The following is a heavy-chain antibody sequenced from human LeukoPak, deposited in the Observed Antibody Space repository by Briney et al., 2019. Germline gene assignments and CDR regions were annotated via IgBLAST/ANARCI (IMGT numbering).Heavy chain of an antibody. CDR2: IYYSWST. J-gene: IGHJ4*02. D-gene: IGHD5-18*01. Sequence: SETLSLTCTVSGGSISSSSYYWGWLRQPPGKGLEWIGSIYYSWSTYYNPSLKSRVTISVDTSKNRFSLKLSSVTAADTAVYYCARRHRGYSYGYGDYWGQGTPVTVSS. CDR1: GGSISSSSYY. V-gene: IGHV4-39*01. CDR3: ARRHRGYSYGYGDY.